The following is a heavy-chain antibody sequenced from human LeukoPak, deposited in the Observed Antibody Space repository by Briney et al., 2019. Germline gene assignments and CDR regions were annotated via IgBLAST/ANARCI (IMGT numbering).Heavy chain of an antibody. CDR3: ARDVRGRFDY. V-gene: IGHV3-21*01. J-gene: IGHJ4*02. CDR2: ISSSSSYI. D-gene: IGHD1-26*01. Sequence: KPGGSLRLSCAASGFTVSSNYMSWVRQAPGKGLEWVSSISSSSSYIYYADSVKGRFTISRDNAKNSLYLQMNSLRAEDTAVYYCARDVRGRFDYWGQGTLVTVSS. CDR1: GFTVSSNY.